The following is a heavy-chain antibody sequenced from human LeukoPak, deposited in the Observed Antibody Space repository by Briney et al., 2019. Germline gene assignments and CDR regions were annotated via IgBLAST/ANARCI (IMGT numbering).Heavy chain of an antibody. J-gene: IGHJ4*02. V-gene: IGHV4-34*01. D-gene: IGHD3-10*01. CDR1: GGSFSGYY. CDR3: ARSKRRSQLLWFGELLF. Sequence: SETLSLTCAVYGGSFSGYYWSWIRQPPGKGLEWNGEINHSGSTNYNPSLKSRVTISVDTSKNQFSLKLSSVTAADTAVYYCARSKRRSQLLWFGELLFWGQGTLVTVSS. CDR2: INHSGST.